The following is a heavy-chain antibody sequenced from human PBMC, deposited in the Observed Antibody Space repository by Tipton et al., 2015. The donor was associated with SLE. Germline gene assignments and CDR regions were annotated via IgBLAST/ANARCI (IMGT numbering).Heavy chain of an antibody. D-gene: IGHD2-2*01. CDR1: GFTFSSYE. Sequence: LRLSCTASGFTFSSYEMSWIRQPPGKGLEWIGYIYYSGSTNYNPSLKSRVTISVDTSKNQFSLKLSSVTAADTAVYYCARGYQLPLGPYYYYYMDVWGKGTTVTVSS. CDR3: ARGYQLPLGPYYYYYMDV. CDR2: IYYSGST. V-gene: IGHV4-59*01. J-gene: IGHJ6*03.